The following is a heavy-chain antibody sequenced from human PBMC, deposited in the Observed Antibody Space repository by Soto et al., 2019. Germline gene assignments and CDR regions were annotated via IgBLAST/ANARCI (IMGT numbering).Heavy chain of an antibody. D-gene: IGHD3-10*01. J-gene: IGHJ4*02. CDR3: ARQMNRGVIFDY. CDR1: GYTFSNYG. Sequence: QVQLVQSGGEVKRPGASVKVSCKTSGYTFSNYGITWVRQAPGQPLEWLGWISLYSDGANYAQKFQGRVSMTTDTSTTTAYMELRSLRSDDTAVYYCARQMNRGVIFDYWGQGTLVTVSS. CDR2: ISLYSDGA. V-gene: IGHV1-18*01.